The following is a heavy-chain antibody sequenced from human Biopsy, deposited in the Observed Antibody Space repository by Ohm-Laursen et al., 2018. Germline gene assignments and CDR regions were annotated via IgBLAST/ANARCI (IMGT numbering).Heavy chain of an antibody. D-gene: IGHD3-9*01. CDR1: GYTFTGYY. V-gene: IGHV1-2*02. J-gene: IGHJ4*02. CDR3: AIDGNDFLTDYLKIDQ. Sequence: SVKVSCNASGYTFTGYYLHWVRQAPGQGLEWMGWINPKSGGTHYLEKFRGRVTMTRDTSISTAYMEVSSLRSDDTAVYYCAIDGNDFLTDYLKIDQWDQGTLVTVSS. CDR2: INPKSGGT.